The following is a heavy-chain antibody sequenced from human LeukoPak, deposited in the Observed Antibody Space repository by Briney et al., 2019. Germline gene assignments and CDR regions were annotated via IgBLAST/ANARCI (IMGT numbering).Heavy chain of an antibody. V-gene: IGHV3-74*01. CDR3: AREALRFPLFDP. CDR1: GFTFSSYW. CDR2: IVSDATIT. Sequence: GGSLRLSCAASGFTFSSYWMHWVRQAPGKGLVWVSHIVSDATITSYADSVKGRFTISRDNAKNTLYLQMNSLRAEDTAVYYCAREALRFPLFDPWGQGTLVTVSS. J-gene: IGHJ5*02. D-gene: IGHD3-3*01.